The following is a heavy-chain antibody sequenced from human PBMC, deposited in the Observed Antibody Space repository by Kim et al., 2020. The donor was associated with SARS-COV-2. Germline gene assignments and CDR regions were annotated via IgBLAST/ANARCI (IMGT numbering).Heavy chain of an antibody. CDR2: AGNGNT. Sequence: AGNGNTKYSQKFQGRVTITRDTSANTAYMELSSLRSEDTAVYYCARGGRYWGQGTLVTVSS. D-gene: IGHD3-16*01. V-gene: IGHV1-3*01. CDR3: ARGGRY. J-gene: IGHJ4*02.